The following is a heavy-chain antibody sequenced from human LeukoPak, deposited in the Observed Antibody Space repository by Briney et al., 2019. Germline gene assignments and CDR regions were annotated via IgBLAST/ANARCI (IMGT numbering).Heavy chain of an antibody. D-gene: IGHD1-26*01. V-gene: IGHV4-39*07. CDR2: FQYTGST. Sequence: SETLSLTCTVSGGSIRSSSCNWGWIRQPPGKGLEWIGSFQYTGSTHYNPSLKSRVTISVDTSKNQFSLKLSSVTAADTALYYCARTGGSFYFYYYMDVWGKGTTITVSS. CDR3: ARTGGSFYFYYYMDV. CDR1: GGSIRSSSCN. J-gene: IGHJ6*03.